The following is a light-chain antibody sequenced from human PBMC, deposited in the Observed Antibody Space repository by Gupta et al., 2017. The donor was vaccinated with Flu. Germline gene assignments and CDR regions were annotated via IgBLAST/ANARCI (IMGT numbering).Light chain of an antibody. CDR1: QSVSNKY. Sequence: ATLSLSPGERATLSCRASQSVSNKYLAWYQQKPGQAPRLLIYGASSRATGIPDRFSGSGSGTDFTLTISRLEPEDFAVYHCQQDGGSPWTFGQGTKVEVK. CDR3: QQDGGSPWT. V-gene: IGKV3-20*01. CDR2: GAS. J-gene: IGKJ1*01.